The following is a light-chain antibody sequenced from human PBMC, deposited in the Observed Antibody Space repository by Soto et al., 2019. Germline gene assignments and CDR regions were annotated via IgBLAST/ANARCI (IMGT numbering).Light chain of an antibody. CDR1: SSDVGGYNY. V-gene: IGLV2-8*01. J-gene: IGLJ2*01. Sequence: QSALTQPPSASGSPGQSVTISCTGTSSDVGGYNYVCWYQRPPGKAPKLMIYEVNQRPSGVPDRFSGSKSGNTASLTVSGLQAEEEADYCCTSYADHNILIFGGGTKLTVL. CDR2: EVN. CDR3: TSYADHNILI.